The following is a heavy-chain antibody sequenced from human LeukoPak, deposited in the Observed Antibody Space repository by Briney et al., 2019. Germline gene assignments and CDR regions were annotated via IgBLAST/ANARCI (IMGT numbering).Heavy chain of an antibody. J-gene: IGHJ4*02. CDR3: ARHGSGSFDY. V-gene: IGHV3-21*01. Sequence: GGSLRLSCAASGFTFSSYSMNWVRQAPGKGLEWISSISSSSSYIYYADSVKGRFTISRDNAKNSLYLQMNSLRAEDTAVYYCARHGSGSFDYWGQGTLVTVSS. CDR2: ISSSSSYI. CDR1: GFTFSSYS. D-gene: IGHD3-10*01.